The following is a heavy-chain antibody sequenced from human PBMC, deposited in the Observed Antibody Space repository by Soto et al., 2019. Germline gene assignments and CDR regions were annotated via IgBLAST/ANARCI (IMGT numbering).Heavy chain of an antibody. V-gene: IGHV1-18*04. J-gene: IGHJ5*02. CDR2: ISAYNGDT. CDR1: GYTFTGYG. D-gene: IGHD6-19*01. CDR3: AREGNIAVAGTDWFDP. Sequence: QVQLVQSGAEVQKPGASVKVSCKASGYTFTGYGITWVRQAPGQGLEWMGWISAYNGDTKYAEKFQGRVSMTTDTSSSTDYMDLGSLRADDTAVYYCAREGNIAVAGTDWFDPWGQGTLVTVSS.